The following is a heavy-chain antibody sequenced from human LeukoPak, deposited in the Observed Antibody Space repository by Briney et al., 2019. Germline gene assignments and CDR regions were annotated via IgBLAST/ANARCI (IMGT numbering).Heavy chain of an antibody. D-gene: IGHD3-10*01. CDR3: AKDYGSGSYHY. CDR2: INAGDGNT. J-gene: IGHJ4*02. V-gene: IGHV1-3*01. Sequence: ASVKVSCKASGYTFTSYAMHWVRQAPGQRLEWMGWINAGDGNTKYSRKFQGRVTITRDTSASTAYMEPSSLRSEDTAVYYCAKDYGSGSYHYWGQGTLVTVSS. CDR1: GYTFTSYA.